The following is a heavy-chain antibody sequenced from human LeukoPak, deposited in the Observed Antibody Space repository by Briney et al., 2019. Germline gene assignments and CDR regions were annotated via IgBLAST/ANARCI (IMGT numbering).Heavy chain of an antibody. CDR2: IVFGSGNT. Sequence: GTSVKVSCKASGFTFTSSAVQWVRQARGQRIEWIGWIVFGSGNTKYAQKIQERVTITRDMSTSTAYMELSSLRSEDTAVYYCAADRGTVVTEYYYYGMDVWGQGTTVTVSS. D-gene: IGHD2-21*02. CDR3: AADRGTVVTEYYYYGMDV. CDR1: GFTFTSSA. V-gene: IGHV1-58*01. J-gene: IGHJ6*02.